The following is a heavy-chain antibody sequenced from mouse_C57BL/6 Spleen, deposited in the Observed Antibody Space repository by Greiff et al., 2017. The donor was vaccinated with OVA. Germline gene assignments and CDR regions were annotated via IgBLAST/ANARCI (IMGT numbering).Heavy chain of an antibody. CDR2: IYPRDGST. CDR3: ARAEDSSGYKGYYFDY. V-gene: IGHV1-85*01. Sequence: QVQLQQSGPELVKPGASVKLSCKASGYTFTSYDINWVKQRPGQGLEWIGWIYPRDGSTKYNEKFKGKATLTVDTSSSTAYMELHSLTSEDSAVYSCARAEDSSGYKGYYFDYWGQGTTLTVSS. D-gene: IGHD3-2*02. J-gene: IGHJ2*01. CDR1: GYTFTSYD.